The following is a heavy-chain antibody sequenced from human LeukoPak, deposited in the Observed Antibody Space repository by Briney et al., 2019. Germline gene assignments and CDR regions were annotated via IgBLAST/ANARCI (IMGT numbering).Heavy chain of an antibody. CDR3: ARERGSSGYFGLCEY. Sequence: SHTLSLTCTVSGGSISSGDHYWSWIRQPPGKGLEWIGYIYYSGSTYYNPSLKGRVTISVDTSKNQFSLKLSSVTAADTAVYYCARERGSSGYFGLCEYWGQGILVTVSS. D-gene: IGHD3-22*01. J-gene: IGHJ4*02. CDR2: IYYSGST. V-gene: IGHV4-30-4*01. CDR1: GGSISSGDHY.